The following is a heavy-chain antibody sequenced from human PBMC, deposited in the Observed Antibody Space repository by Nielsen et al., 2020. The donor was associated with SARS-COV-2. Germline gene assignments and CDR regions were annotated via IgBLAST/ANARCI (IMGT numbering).Heavy chain of an antibody. J-gene: IGHJ4*02. Sequence: SETLSLTCTVSGGSISSYYWSWIRQPPGKGLEWIGYIYYSGSTNYNPSLKSRVTISVDTSKNQFSLKLSSVTAADTAVYYCAREAVAGTFTWGQGTLVTVSS. CDR3: AREAVAGTFT. D-gene: IGHD6-19*01. V-gene: IGHV4-59*01. CDR1: GGSISSYY. CDR2: IYYSGST.